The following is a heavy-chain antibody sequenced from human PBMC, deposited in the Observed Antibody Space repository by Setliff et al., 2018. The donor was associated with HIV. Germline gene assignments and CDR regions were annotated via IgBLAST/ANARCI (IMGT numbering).Heavy chain of an antibody. J-gene: IGHJ4*02. D-gene: IGHD3-22*01. CDR1: GFIFSTYA. CDR2: IRSKTAGGTI. CDR3: ARPQHIYDDSSDDY. Sequence: PGGSLRLSCAASGFIFSTYAIRWVRQAPGKGLEWVGRIRSKTAGGTIEYAAPVKGRFTISRDDSENTLYLQMSSLKTEDTAVYYCARPQHIYDDSSDDYWGQGTLVTVSS. V-gene: IGHV3-15*01.